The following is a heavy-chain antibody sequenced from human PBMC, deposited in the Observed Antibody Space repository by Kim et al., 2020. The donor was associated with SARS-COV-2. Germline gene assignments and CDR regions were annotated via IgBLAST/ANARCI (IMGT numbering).Heavy chain of an antibody. D-gene: IGHD3-16*01. V-gene: IGHV3-15*01. J-gene: IGHJ6*02. Sequence: VKSRFTTSRDDSKNTLYRQMNSLKTEDTAVYYCTTDMGARGFADYYGMDVWGQGTTVTVSS. CDR3: TTDMGARGFADYYGMDV.